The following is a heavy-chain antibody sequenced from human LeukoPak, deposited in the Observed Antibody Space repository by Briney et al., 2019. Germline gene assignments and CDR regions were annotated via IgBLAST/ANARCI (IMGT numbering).Heavy chain of an antibody. Sequence: ASLKVSCKASRYTFTSYYMHWVRQAPGQGLEQMGIINPSGGSTRYAQKFQGRVTMNRDTSTSTVYMELSSLRSEDTAVYYCARDVIEDGPLWPEYWGQGTLVTVSS. V-gene: IGHV1-46*01. CDR1: RYTFTSYY. CDR2: INPSGGST. D-gene: IGHD2/OR15-2a*01. CDR3: ARDVIEDGPLWPEY. J-gene: IGHJ4*02.